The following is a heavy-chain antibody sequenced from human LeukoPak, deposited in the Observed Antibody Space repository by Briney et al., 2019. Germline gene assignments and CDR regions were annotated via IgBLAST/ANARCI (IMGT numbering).Heavy chain of an antibody. V-gene: IGHV1-69*04. CDR3: AKEGHRGSSWYFDL. CDR1: GGTFSSYA. J-gene: IGHJ2*01. Sequence: GASVKVSCKASGGTFSSYAISWVRQAPGQGLEWMGRIIPILGIANYAQKFQGRVTITADESTSTTYMELSSLRSEDTAVYYCAKEGHRGSSWYFDLWGRGTLVTVSS. D-gene: IGHD1-14*01. CDR2: IIPILGIA.